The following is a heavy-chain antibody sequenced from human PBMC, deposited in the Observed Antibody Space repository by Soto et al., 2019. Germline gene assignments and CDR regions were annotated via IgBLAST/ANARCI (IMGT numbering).Heavy chain of an antibody. V-gene: IGHV1-46*03. CDR2: ITPTGGST. CDR1: GYTFTNYY. D-gene: IGHD5-18*01. CDR3: ARGKTVDTSMVNYFDY. Sequence: QVQLVQSGAEVKKPGASVKVSCKASGYTFTNYYIHWVRQAPGQGLEWMGIITPTGGSTTYAQEFQGRATRTRGTATSTVYMERSSRRSEDTAGYYCARGKTVDTSMVNYFDYWGQGTLVTVSS. J-gene: IGHJ4*02.